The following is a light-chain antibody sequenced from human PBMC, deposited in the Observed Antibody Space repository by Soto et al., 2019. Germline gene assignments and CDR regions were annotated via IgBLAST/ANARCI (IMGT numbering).Light chain of an antibody. J-gene: IGLJ2*01. CDR2: DNN. CDR3: QSYDSSLSNLVV. CDR1: SSNTGADYD. Sequence: QSVLTQPPSVSGAPGQRVTISCTGSSSNTGADYDVHWYQHLPGSAPKLLIYDNNIRPSGVPDRFSGSKSGTSASPAITGLQAEDEGDYYCQSYDSSLSNLVVFGGGTKLTVL. V-gene: IGLV1-40*01.